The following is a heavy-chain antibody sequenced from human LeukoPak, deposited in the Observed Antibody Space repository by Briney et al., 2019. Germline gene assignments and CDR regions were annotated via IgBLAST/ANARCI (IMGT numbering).Heavy chain of an antibody. V-gene: IGHV4-38-2*02. CDR2: IYHSGSV. J-gene: IGHJ4*02. Sequence: SETLSLTCTVSSYSISSGYYWGWIRQPPGKGLEWIGSIYHSGSVYFNPSPKSRVTISVDTSNNQFSLKLSSVTAADTAVYYCASTITVTTDYWSQGTLVTVSS. D-gene: IGHD4-17*01. CDR1: SYSISSGYY. CDR3: ASTITVTTDY.